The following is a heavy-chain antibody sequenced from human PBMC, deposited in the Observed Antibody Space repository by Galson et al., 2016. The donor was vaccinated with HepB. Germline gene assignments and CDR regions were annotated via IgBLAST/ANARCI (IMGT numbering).Heavy chain of an antibody. Sequence: CAISGDSVSSNSAAWTWIRQSPLRGLEWLGRTYYRSKWYNDYAVSVKSRISIHPDTSKNQFSLQLNSVTPEDTAVYYCARVRCSTFRCQNWFDPWGQGTLVTVSP. D-gene: IGHD2/OR15-2a*01. CDR3: ARVRCSTFRCQNWFDP. CDR2: TYYRSKWYN. J-gene: IGHJ5*02. CDR1: GDSVSSNSAA. V-gene: IGHV6-1*01.